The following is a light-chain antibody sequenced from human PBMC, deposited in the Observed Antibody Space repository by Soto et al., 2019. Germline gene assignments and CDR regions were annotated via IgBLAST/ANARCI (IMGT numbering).Light chain of an antibody. V-gene: IGLV2-14*01. CDR3: SSYSSSITLDVL. J-gene: IGLJ2*01. CDR1: ITDIGSYNY. CDR2: EVT. Sequence: QSALTQPASVSGSPGQSITISCTGTITDIGSYNYVSWYQHHPGKAPKLIIYEVTKRPSGVSNRFSGSKSGNTASLTISGLQAEDEADFYCSSYSSSITLDVLFGGGTKLTV.